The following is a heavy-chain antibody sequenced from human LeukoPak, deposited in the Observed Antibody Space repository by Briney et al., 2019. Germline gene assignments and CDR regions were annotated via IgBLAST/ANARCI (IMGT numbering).Heavy chain of an antibody. D-gene: IGHD6-6*01. CDR2: IYTSGST. CDR3: ARNGEYSTSRYFDY. Sequence: SEALSLTCTVSGGSTSSGSYYWSWIRQPAGKGLEWIGRIYTSGSTNYSPSLKSRVTISIDTSKNQFSLKLSSVTAADTAVYYCARNGEYSTSRYFDYWGQGTLVVVSS. CDR1: GGSTSSGSYY. V-gene: IGHV4-61*02. J-gene: IGHJ4*02.